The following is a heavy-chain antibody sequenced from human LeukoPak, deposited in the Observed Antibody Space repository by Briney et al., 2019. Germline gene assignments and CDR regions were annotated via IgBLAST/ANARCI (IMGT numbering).Heavy chain of an antibody. Sequence: SQTLSLTCTVSLDSTTSNFWSWVRQPPGKGLEWIGEIHRSGSPNYNPSLQSRVTISIDRSRNQIALELSSVTAADTAVYYCAREILGGFNPGAYWGQGTLVTVSS. J-gene: IGHJ4*02. V-gene: IGHV4-4*02. D-gene: IGHD1-14*01. CDR1: LDSTTSNF. CDR2: IHRSGSP. CDR3: AREILGGFNPGAY.